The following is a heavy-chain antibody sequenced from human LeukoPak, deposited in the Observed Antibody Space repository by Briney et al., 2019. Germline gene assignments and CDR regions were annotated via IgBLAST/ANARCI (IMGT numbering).Heavy chain of an antibody. D-gene: IGHD5-18*01. CDR1: GFTFSSYS. CDR2: ISSSSSYI. J-gene: IGHJ4*02. CDR3: ANSPGGDTAMVDYFDY. V-gene: IGHV3-21*01. Sequence: GGSLRLSCAASGFTFSSYSMNWVRQAPGKARECVSSISSSSSYIYYADSVKGRFTISRDNAKNSLYLQMNSLRAEDTAVYYCANSPGGDTAMVDYFDYWGQGTLVTVSS.